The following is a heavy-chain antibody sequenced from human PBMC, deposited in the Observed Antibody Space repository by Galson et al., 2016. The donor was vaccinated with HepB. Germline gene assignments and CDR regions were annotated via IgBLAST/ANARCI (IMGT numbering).Heavy chain of an antibody. D-gene: IGHD3-22*01. Sequence: SVKVSCKASGYTFISYDVNWVRQATGQGLEWMGWMNPDTGNTGYAQKFQGRVTMTRNTSINTAYMELSSLTSEDTAVYYCAKFVSRWGSGYQVWGQGTLVTVSS. V-gene: IGHV1-8*01. J-gene: IGHJ4*02. CDR1: GYTFISYD. CDR3: AKFVSRWGSGYQV. CDR2: MNPDTGNT.